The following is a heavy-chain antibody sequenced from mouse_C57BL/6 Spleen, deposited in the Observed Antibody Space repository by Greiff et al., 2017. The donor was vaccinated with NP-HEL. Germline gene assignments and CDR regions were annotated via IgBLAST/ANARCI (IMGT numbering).Heavy chain of an antibody. V-gene: IGHV1-54*01. J-gene: IGHJ2*01. CDR2: INPGSGGT. Sequence: VKLMESGAELVRPGTSVKVSCKASGYAFTNYLIEWVKQRPGQGLEWIGVINPGSGGTNYNEKFKGKATLTADKSSSTAYMQLSSLTSEDSAVYFCARDTTGDYWGQGTTLTVSS. CDR1: GYAFTNYL. CDR3: ARDTTGDY. D-gene: IGHD1-1*01.